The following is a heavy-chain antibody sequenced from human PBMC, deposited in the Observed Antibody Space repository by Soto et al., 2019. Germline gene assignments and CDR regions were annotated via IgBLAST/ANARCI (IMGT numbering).Heavy chain of an antibody. D-gene: IGHD3-3*01. CDR3: ARARITIFGVVINYYYYGMDV. CDR1: GGSFSGYY. V-gene: IGHV4-34*01. Sequence: PSETLSLTCAVYGGSFSGYYLSWIRQPPGKGLEWIGEINHSGSTNYNPSLKSRVTISVDTSKNQFSLKLSSVTAADTAVYYCARARITIFGVVINYYYYGMDVWGQGTTVTVSS. J-gene: IGHJ6*02. CDR2: INHSGST.